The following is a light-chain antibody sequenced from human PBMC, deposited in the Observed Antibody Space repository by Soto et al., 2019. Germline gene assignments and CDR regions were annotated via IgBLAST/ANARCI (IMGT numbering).Light chain of an antibody. J-gene: IGKJ4*01. Sequence: EIVLTQSPATLSLSPGERATLSCRASQSVSSQLAWYQQKPGQAPRLLIYDASNRATGIPARFSGSGSATDFTLTIRSLEPEDFAVYYCQQRCDWPLTFGGGTTVDLK. CDR2: DAS. V-gene: IGKV3-11*01. CDR3: QQRCDWPLT. CDR1: QSVSSQ.